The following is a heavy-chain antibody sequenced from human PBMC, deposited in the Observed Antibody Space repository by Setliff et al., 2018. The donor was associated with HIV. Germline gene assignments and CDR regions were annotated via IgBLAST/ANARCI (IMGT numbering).Heavy chain of an antibody. Sequence: ASVKVSCKASGYTFTNYFMHWVRQAPGEGLEWVGHVDPEDGETRYAMKFQGSVTISADTSTDTTYLSLTSLRSQDTAVYYCATVRIVGATEFDYWGQGTVVTVSS. CDR3: ATVRIVGATEFDY. J-gene: IGHJ4*02. D-gene: IGHD1-26*01. CDR1: GYTFTNYF. CDR2: VDPEDGET. V-gene: IGHV1-69-2*01.